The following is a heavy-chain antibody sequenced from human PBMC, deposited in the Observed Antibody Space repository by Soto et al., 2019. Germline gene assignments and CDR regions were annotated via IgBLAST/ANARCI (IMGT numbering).Heavy chain of an antibody. Sequence: GGSLRLSCAASGFTFSSYAMSWVRQAPGKGLEWVSAISGSGGSTYYADSVKGRFTISRDNSKNTLYLQMNSLRAEDTAVYYCALYCSGGSCPGDAFDIWGQGTKVTVSS. D-gene: IGHD2-15*01. CDR2: ISGSGGST. V-gene: IGHV3-23*01. J-gene: IGHJ3*02. CDR1: GFTFSSYA. CDR3: ALYCSGGSCPGDAFDI.